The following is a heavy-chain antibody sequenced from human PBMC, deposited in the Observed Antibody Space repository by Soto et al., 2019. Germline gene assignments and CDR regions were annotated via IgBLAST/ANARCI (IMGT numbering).Heavy chain of an antibody. D-gene: IGHD3-16*02. J-gene: IGHJ6*02. CDR3: AKDDGLSYYYYGMDV. Sequence: EVQLLESRGGLVQPGGSLRLSCAASGFTFSSYAMSWVRQAPGKGLEWVSAISGSGGSTYYADSVKGRFTISRDNSKNTLYLQMNSLRAEDTAVYYCAKDDGLSYYYYGMDVWGQGTTVTVSS. V-gene: IGHV3-23*01. CDR1: GFTFSSYA. CDR2: ISGSGGST.